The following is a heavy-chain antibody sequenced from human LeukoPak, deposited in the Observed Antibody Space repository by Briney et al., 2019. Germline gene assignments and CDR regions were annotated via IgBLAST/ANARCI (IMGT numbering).Heavy chain of an antibody. CDR2: IYRSGRT. CDR1: GYSISSGYY. Sequence: SETLSLTCTVSGYSISSGYYWGWIRQPPGKGLEWIGSIYRSGRTFYNPSLKSRVTISVDTSKNQFSLKLSSVTAADTAVYYCARAFYPGYYSYMAVWGKGTTVTVSS. D-gene: IGHD3-3*02. CDR3: ARAFYPGYYSYMAV. J-gene: IGHJ6*03. V-gene: IGHV4-38-2*02.